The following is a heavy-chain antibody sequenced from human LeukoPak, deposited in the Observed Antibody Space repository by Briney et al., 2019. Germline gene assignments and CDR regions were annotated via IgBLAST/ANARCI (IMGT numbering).Heavy chain of an antibody. J-gene: IGHJ4*02. CDR3: ARDDWGFDY. D-gene: IGHD3-9*01. Sequence: GGSLRLSCAASGFTFSSSWMSWVRQSPPKGLEWVANIKQDGSEIYYVDSVKGRFTISRDNAKNSLYLQMNSLRAEDTAVYYCARDDWGFDYWGQGTLVTVSS. V-gene: IGHV3-7*05. CDR1: GFTFSSSW. CDR2: IKQDGSEI.